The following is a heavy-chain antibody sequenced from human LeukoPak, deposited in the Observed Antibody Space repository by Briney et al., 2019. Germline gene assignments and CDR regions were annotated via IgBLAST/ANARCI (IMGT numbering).Heavy chain of an antibody. D-gene: IGHD3-3*01. J-gene: IGHJ5*02. Sequence: PSETLSLTCTVSGGSISSSSYYWGWIRQPPGKGLEWIGSIYYSGSTYYNPSLKSRVTISVDTSKNQFSLKLSSVTAADTAVYYCARPSSGRLRFFSSNWFDPWGQGTLVTVSS. CDR2: IYYSGST. CDR3: ARPSSGRLRFFSSNWFDP. V-gene: IGHV4-39*01. CDR1: GGSISSSSYY.